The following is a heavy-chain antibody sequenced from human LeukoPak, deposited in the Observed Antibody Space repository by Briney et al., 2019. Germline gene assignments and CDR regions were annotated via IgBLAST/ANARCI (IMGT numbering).Heavy chain of an antibody. CDR2: INHSGST. Sequence: SETLSLTCAVYGGSFSGYYWSWIRPPPGKGLEWIGEINHSGSTNYNPSLKSRVTISVDTSKNQFSLKLSSVTAADTAVYYCARPGTAYWPDAFDIWGQGTMVTVSS. J-gene: IGHJ3*02. CDR3: ARPGTAYWPDAFDI. CDR1: GGSFSGYY. D-gene: IGHD5-18*01. V-gene: IGHV4-34*01.